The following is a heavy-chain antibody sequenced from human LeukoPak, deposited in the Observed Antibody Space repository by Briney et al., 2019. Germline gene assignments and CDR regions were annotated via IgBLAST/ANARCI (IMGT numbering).Heavy chain of an antibody. D-gene: IGHD2-21*01. CDR3: ARGQYSV. CDR2: IDHSGST. J-gene: IGHJ4*02. V-gene: IGHV4-34*01. Sequence: SETLSLTCAVYGGSFSGYYWSWIRQPPGKGLEWVGEIDHSGSTNYNPSLKSRVTISIDTSKNQFSLTLTSVTAADTAVYYCARGQYSVWGQGTLVTIYS. CDR1: GGSFSGYY.